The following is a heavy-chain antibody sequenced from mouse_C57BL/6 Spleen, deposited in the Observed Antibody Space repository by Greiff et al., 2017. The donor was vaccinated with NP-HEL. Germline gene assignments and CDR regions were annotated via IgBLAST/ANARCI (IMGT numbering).Heavy chain of an antibody. Sequence: VQLQQSGAELVKPGASVKISCKASGYAFSSYWMNWVKQRPGKGLEWIGQIYPGDGDTNYNGKFKGKATLTADKSSSTAYMQLSSLTSEDSAVYFCARFYYGSSYTAMDYWGQGTSVTVSS. V-gene: IGHV1-80*01. CDR3: ARFYYGSSYTAMDY. J-gene: IGHJ4*01. D-gene: IGHD1-1*01. CDR1: GYAFSSYW. CDR2: IYPGDGDT.